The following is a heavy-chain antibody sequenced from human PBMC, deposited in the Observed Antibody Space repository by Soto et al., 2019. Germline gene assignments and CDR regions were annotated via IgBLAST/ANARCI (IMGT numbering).Heavy chain of an antibody. J-gene: IGHJ4*02. V-gene: IGHV1-69*13. CDR2: IIPIFGTA. CDR1: GGTFSSYA. CDR3: ARDGAGKYYYDSSGYYLSALGY. D-gene: IGHD3-22*01. Sequence: SVKVSCKASGGTFSSYAISWVRQAPGQGLEWMGGIIPIFGTANYAQKFQGRVTITADESTSTAYMELSSLRSEDTAVYYCARDGAGKYYYDSSGYYLSALGYWGQGTLVTAPQ.